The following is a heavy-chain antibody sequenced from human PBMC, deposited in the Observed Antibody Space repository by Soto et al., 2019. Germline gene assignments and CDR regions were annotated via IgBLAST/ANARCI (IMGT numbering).Heavy chain of an antibody. CDR2: ISATGEST. J-gene: IGHJ4*02. Sequence: EVQLLESGGDLVQPGGSLRPSCAASGFTFSNNAMTWVRQAPGKGLDWFSGISATGESTYYAGSVEGRFTISRDNAKNTLYLQMKSLRAEDTAVYYCAKDKSSSYGDYLGFDYWGQGTLATVSS. CDR1: GFTFSNNA. V-gene: IGHV3-23*01. D-gene: IGHD2-21*02. CDR3: AKDKSSSYGDYLGFDY.